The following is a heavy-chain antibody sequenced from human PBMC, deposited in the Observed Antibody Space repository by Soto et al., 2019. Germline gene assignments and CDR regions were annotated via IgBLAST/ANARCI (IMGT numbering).Heavy chain of an antibody. D-gene: IGHD3-10*01. Sequence: SETLSLTCTVSGGSVTSYYWSCIRQPPGKTLEWIGTIYYSGSTNYNPSLKSRVTISVDTSKNQFSLRLGSVTAADTAVYFCARALYGSGVLDVWGQGTTVTVSS. J-gene: IGHJ6*02. CDR1: GGSVTSYY. CDR3: ARALYGSGVLDV. CDR2: IYYSGST. V-gene: IGHV4-59*02.